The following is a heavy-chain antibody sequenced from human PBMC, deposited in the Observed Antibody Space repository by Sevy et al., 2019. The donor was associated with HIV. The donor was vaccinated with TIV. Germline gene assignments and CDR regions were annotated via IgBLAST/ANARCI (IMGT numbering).Heavy chain of an antibody. CDR2: IYTGGGT. CDR1: GFIVTSHY. V-gene: IGHV3-53*01. D-gene: IGHD5-12*01. CDR3: ARVPRYDEPYYFDY. J-gene: IGHJ4*02. Sequence: AGSLRLSCAASGFIVTSHYMAWVRQAPGKALEWVSSIYTGGGTYYADSVKGRFTISRDNSKNTLYLQMNSLSAEDTAFYYCARVPRYDEPYYFDYWGQGALVTVSS.